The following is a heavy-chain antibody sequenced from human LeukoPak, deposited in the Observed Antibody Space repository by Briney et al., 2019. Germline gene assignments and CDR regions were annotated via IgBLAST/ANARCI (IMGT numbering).Heavy chain of an antibody. D-gene: IGHD3-10*01. Sequence: SETLSLTCAVYGGSFSGYYWSWIRQPPGKGLEWIGEINHSGSTNYNPSLKSRVTISVDTSKNQFSLRLSSVTAADTAVYYCARAGWFGELYGPLDSWGQGNLVTVSS. J-gene: IGHJ4*02. V-gene: IGHV4-34*01. CDR1: GGSFSGYY. CDR3: ARAGWFGELYGPLDS. CDR2: INHSGST.